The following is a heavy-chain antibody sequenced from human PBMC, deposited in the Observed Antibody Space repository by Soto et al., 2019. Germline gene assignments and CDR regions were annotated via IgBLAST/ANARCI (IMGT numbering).Heavy chain of an antibody. D-gene: IGHD4-17*01. CDR1: GFTFSRDG. Sequence: PGGSRRLSCAASGFTFSRDGMSWGGQAPGKGLEWVSLITDNGGSTYYADSVKGRFTISRDNTKNTLFLQMNSLRAEATAVYYCAKARATTTAFDYWGQGALVTVSS. J-gene: IGHJ4*02. CDR3: AKARATTTAFDY. CDR2: ITDNGGST. V-gene: IGHV3-23*01.